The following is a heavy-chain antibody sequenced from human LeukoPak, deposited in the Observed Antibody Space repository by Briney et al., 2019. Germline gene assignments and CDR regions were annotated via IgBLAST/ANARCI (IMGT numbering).Heavy chain of an antibody. Sequence: ASVKVSCKASGYTFNDYFLHWVRQAPGQGLEWMGRINPGSSDTYLAQSFQGRVTVTSDTSIATAYIELSGLTSDDTAVYYCARDLSSTDHWEFDHWGQGTLVTVSS. CDR2: INPGSSDT. J-gene: IGHJ4*02. V-gene: IGHV1-2*06. D-gene: IGHD2/OR15-2a*01. CDR3: ARDLSSTDHWEFDH. CDR1: GYTFNDYF.